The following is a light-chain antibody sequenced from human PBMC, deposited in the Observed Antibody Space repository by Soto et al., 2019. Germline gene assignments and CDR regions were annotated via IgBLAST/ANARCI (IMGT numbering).Light chain of an antibody. J-gene: IGKJ1*01. CDR1: QTISSW. Sequence: DIQMTQSPSTLSGSVGDRVTITCRASQTISSWLAWYQQKPGKAPKLLIYKASTLRSGVPSRFSGSGSGTEFTLTISSLQPGDFATYYCQHYNSYSSKTFGQGTKV. CDR2: KAS. V-gene: IGKV1-5*03. CDR3: QHYNSYSSKT.